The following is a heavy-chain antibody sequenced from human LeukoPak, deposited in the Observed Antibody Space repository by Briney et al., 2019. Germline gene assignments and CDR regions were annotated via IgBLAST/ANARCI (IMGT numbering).Heavy chain of an antibody. CDR1: GYTFTSYG. D-gene: IGHD3-22*01. CDR2: ISAYNGNT. J-gene: IGHJ4*02. CDR3: ARGSPYDSSGEDLDY. Sequence: ASVKVSCKASGYTFTSYGISWVRQAPGQGLEWMGWISAYNGNTNYAQKLQGRVTMTTDTSTSTAYMELRSPRSDDTAVYYCARGSPYDSSGEDLDYWGQGTLVTVSS. V-gene: IGHV1-18*01.